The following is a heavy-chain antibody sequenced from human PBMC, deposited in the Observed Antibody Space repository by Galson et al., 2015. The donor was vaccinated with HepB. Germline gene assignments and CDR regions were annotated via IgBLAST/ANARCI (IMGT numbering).Heavy chain of an antibody. CDR3: VRPRGEGAGDSQNWYFDL. J-gene: IGHJ2*01. Sequence: SLRLSCAASGFSFNYFSMHWVRQAPGKGLEWVAVISYTGRYTNYADFGKGRFTISRDNSKNALYLQMNSLRVEDTALYYCVRPRGEGAGDSQNWYFDLWGRGALVTVSS. D-gene: IGHD4-17*01. CDR2: ISYTGRYT. CDR1: GFSFNYFS. V-gene: IGHV3-30*04.